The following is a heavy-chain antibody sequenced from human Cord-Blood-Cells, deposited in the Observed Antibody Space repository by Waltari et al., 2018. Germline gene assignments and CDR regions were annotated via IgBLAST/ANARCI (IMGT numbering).Heavy chain of an antibody. CDR2: INPNRGGT. CDR3: AREPGGKGGDY. Sequence: QVQLVQSGAEVKKPGASVKVSCKASGYTFTGYYMHWVRQAPGQGLEWMGWINPNRGGTNYAQKFQGRVTMTRDTSISTAYMELSRLRSDDTAVYYCAREPGGKGGDYWGQGTLVTVSS. CDR1: GYTFTGYY. V-gene: IGHV1-2*02. J-gene: IGHJ4*02. D-gene: IGHD3-16*01.